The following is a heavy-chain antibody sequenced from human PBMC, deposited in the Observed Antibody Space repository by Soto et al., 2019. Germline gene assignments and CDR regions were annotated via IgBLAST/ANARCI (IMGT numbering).Heavy chain of an antibody. CDR2: ISSGRPDI. CDR1: GFSFDTYN. CDR3: ARDHLGIAAGDFDL. V-gene: IGHV3-21*02. Sequence: EDQLVESGGGLVKPGGSLRLSCAGSGFSFDTYNMNWVRQAPGKGLEWVSSISSGRPDIFYADSVRGRFTISRDDAKKSLFLQMNSLRADDTAVYYCARDHLGIAAGDFDLWGQGTLVTVSS. J-gene: IGHJ4*02. D-gene: IGHD6-19*01.